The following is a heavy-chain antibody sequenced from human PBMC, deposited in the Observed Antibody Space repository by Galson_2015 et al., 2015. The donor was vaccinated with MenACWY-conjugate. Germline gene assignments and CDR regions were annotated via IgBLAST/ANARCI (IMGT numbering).Heavy chain of an antibody. D-gene: IGHD1-26*01. V-gene: IGHV5-51*01. CDR2: IYPGDSHT. CDR3: ARRGSRETYDAFDI. CDR1: GYSFTSYW. Sequence: QSGAEVKKPGESLKISCKGSGYSFTSYWIGWVRQMPGKGLEWMGIIYPGDSHTRYSPAFQGQVTISADKSISTAYLQWSSLKASDSAIYYCARRGSRETYDAFDIWGQGTMATVSS. J-gene: IGHJ3*02.